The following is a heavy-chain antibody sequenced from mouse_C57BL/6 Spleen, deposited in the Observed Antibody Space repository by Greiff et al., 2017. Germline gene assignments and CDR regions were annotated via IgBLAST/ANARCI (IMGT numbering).Heavy chain of an antibody. CDR1: GYTFTDHT. D-gene: IGHD2-4*01. CDR3: ARYYYDYDRGFAY. Sequence: VHLVESDAELVKPGASVKISCKVSGYTFTDHTIHWMKQRPEQGLEWIGYIYPRDGSTKYNEKFKGKATLTADKSSSTAYMQLNSLTSEDSAVYFCARYYYDYDRGFAYWGQGTLVTVSA. CDR2: IYPRDGST. V-gene: IGHV1-78*01. J-gene: IGHJ3*01.